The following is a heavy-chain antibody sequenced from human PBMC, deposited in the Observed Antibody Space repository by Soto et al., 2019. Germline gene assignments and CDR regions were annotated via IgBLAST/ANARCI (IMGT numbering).Heavy chain of an antibody. CDR2: IYHSGST. D-gene: IGHD5-18*01. CDR3: ASWVRGYSYGTFDY. Sequence: QVQLQESGPGLVKPSGTLSLTCAVSGGSISSSNWWRWVRQPPGKGLEWLGEIYHSGSTNYNPSLSSRVTISVDKSKNQFSLKLSSVTAADTAVYYCASWVRGYSYGTFDYWGQGTLVTVSS. J-gene: IGHJ4*02. V-gene: IGHV4-4*02. CDR1: GGSISSSNW.